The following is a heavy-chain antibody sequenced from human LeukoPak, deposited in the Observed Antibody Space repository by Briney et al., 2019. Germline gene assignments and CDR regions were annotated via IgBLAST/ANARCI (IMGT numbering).Heavy chain of an antibody. CDR3: ARDAPFGY. D-gene: IGHD3-10*01. V-gene: IGHV3-48*04. J-gene: IGHJ4*02. CDR2: LGGSGSTI. Sequence: PGGTLRLSCAAYGFTLRSYSMNWVRQAPGKGLEGVSYLGGSGSTIYYADSVKGRITISRDNAKNSLYLQMNSLRVEDTAVYYCARDAPFGYWGQGTLVTVSS. CDR1: GFTLRSYS.